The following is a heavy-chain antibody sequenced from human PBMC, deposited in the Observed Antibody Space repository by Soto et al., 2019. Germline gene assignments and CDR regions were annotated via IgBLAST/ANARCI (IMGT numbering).Heavy chain of an antibody. V-gene: IGHV1-69*10. Sequence: SVKVSCKESGGTFSNFAISWVRQAPGQGLEWMGGIIPILGTAKYAQKFQGRVTITADKSTSTAYMELSSLRSEDTAVYYCAGIWSGYYSPLSFDPWGQGTLVTVSS. CDR1: GGTFSNFA. J-gene: IGHJ5*02. CDR2: IIPILGTA. CDR3: AGIWSGYYSPLSFDP. D-gene: IGHD3-3*01.